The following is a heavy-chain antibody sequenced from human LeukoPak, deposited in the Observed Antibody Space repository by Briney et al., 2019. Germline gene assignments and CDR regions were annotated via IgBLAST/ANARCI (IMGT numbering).Heavy chain of an antibody. CDR1: GGSISDYY. CDR3: ARKDTAMAIFDY. D-gene: IGHD5-18*01. V-gene: IGHV4-59*01. Sequence: SETLSLTCTVSGGSISDYYWCWIRQPPGKGLEWIGYIYYGGSTSYNPSLKSRVTISVDTSNNQFSLILSSVTAADTAVYYCARKDTAMAIFDYWGQGILVTVSS. CDR2: IYYGGST. J-gene: IGHJ4*02.